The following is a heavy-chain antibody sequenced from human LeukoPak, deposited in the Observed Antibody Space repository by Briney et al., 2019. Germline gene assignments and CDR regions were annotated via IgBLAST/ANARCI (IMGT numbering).Heavy chain of an antibody. J-gene: IGHJ4*02. Sequence: GGSLRLSCAASGFTFSSSAMSWVRRAPGKGLEWVSAISNNSGYTYYADSVKGRFTISRDNSKNTLYLQVNSLRAEDTAVYYCAKGGKWDVTPFDYWGQGTLVTVSS. CDR2: ISNNSGYT. CDR1: GFTFSSSA. V-gene: IGHV3-23*01. CDR3: AKGGKWDVTPFDY. D-gene: IGHD1-26*01.